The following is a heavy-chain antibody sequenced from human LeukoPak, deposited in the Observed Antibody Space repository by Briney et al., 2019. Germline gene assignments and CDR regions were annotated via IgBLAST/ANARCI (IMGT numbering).Heavy chain of an antibody. D-gene: IGHD4-17*01. V-gene: IGHV1-24*01. CDR3: ARDGDYGVDDFDY. CDR1: GYALTELS. Sequence: ASVTVSCKVSGYALTELSMHWVRQAPAKGLEWMGGFDLEDGETIYAQKFQGRVTLTTDTSTSTAYMELRSLRSDDTAVYYCARDGDYGVDDFDYWGQGTLVTVSS. J-gene: IGHJ4*02. CDR2: FDLEDGET.